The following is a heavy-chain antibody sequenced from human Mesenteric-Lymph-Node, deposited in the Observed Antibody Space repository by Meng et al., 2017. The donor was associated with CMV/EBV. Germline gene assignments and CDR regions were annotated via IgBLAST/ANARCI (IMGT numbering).Heavy chain of an antibody. CDR2: INPSGGST. D-gene: IGHD3-10*01. J-gene: IGHJ5*02. V-gene: IGHV1-46*01. CDR3: ARDPSITGSGSYNGFDP. CDR1: GYTFTTYY. Sequence: ASVQVSCTASGYTFTTYYMHWVRQAPGQGLEWMGIINPSGGSTRYAQKFQGRVTMTRDTSTSTVYMELSSLRSEDTAVYYCARDPSITGSGSYNGFDPWGQGTLVTVSS.